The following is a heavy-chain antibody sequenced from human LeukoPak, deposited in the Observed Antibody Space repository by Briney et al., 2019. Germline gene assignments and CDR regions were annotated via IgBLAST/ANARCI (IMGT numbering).Heavy chain of an antibody. CDR2: ISSSSSYT. D-gene: IGHD2-2*01. CDR3: ARLSRAQLPSFDY. J-gene: IGHJ4*02. V-gene: IGHV3-11*06. Sequence: GGSLRLSCAASGFTFSDYYMSWIRQAPGKGLEWVSYISSSSSYTNYADSVKGRFTISRDNAKNSLYLQMNSLRAEDTAVYYCARLSRAQLPSFDYWGQGTLVTVSS. CDR1: GFTFSDYY.